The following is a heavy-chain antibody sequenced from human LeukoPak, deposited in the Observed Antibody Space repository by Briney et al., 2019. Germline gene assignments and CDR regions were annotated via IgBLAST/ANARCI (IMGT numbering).Heavy chain of an antibody. CDR2: IYYSGST. CDR3: ARSDEIWFGESYYFDY. J-gene: IGHJ4*02. Sequence: TPSETLSLTCTVSGGSISSSSYYWGWIRQPPGKGLEWIGSIYYSGSTYYNPSLKSRVTISVDTSKNQFSLKLSSVTAADTAVYYCARSDEIWFGESYYFDYWGQGTLVTVSS. CDR1: GGSISSSSYY. D-gene: IGHD3-10*01. V-gene: IGHV4-39*01.